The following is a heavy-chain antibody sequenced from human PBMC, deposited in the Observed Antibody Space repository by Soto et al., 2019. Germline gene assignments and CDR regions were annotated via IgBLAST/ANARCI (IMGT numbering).Heavy chain of an antibody. CDR3: ARVAVGGTRFGY. Sequence: QVQLQESGPGLVKPSGTLSLTCAVSGGSISSSNWWSWVRQPPGKGLEWIGEIYHSGSTNYNPSLKSRVTISVEQAQDPFSLKPSSVTGAGTAVDLRARVAVGGTRFGYWGQGTLVTVSS. J-gene: IGHJ4*02. V-gene: IGHV4-4*02. CDR1: GGSISSSNW. D-gene: IGHD2-15*01. CDR2: IYHSGST.